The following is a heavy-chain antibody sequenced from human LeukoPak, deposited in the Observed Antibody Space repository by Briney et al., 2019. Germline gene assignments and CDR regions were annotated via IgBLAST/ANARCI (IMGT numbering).Heavy chain of an antibody. D-gene: IGHD1-1*01. CDR3: ATYDFRGTTGVDV. CDR2: VSSSSRYI. J-gene: IGHJ6*02. Sequence: PGGSLRLSCVVSGFTFSSYNMNWVRQAPGKGLEWVSSVSSSSRYIYYADSVKGRFTISRDNAKNSLYLQMNSLRAEDTAVYYCATYDFRGTTGVDVWGQGTTVTVSS. CDR1: GFTFSSYN. V-gene: IGHV3-21*01.